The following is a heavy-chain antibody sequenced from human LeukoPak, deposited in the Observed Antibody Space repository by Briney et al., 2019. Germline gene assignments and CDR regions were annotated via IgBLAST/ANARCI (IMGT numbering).Heavy chain of an antibody. CDR2: ICSGSSTI. CDR1: GFTFSSYS. Sequence: QPGGSLRLSCAASGFTFSSYSMNWVRQAPGKGLEWVSYICSGSSTIYYADSVKGRFTISRDTAKNSLYLHMNSLRDEDTAVFYWARAWAGSIDNWGQGTLVTVS. CDR3: ARAWAGSIDN. J-gene: IGHJ4*02. D-gene: IGHD1-14*01. V-gene: IGHV3-48*02.